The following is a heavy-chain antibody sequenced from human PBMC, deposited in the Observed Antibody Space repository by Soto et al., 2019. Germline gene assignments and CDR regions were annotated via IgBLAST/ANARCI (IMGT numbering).Heavy chain of an antibody. D-gene: IGHD3-10*01. V-gene: IGHV3-33*01. CDR2: IWYDGSNK. J-gene: IGHJ6*02. CDR3: VRVTMLRAYGMDV. Sequence: QVDLVESGGGVVQPGRSLRLSCAASGFTFSNYGMHWVRQAPGKGLEWVAIIWYDGSNKYYADSVKGRFTISRDNPKNTLYLQMNSLRAEDTAVYYCVRVTMLRAYGMDVWGQGPTVTVSS. CDR1: GFTFSNYG.